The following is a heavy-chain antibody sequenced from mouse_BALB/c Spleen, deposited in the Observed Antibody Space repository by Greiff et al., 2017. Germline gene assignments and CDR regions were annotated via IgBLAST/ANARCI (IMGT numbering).Heavy chain of an antibody. V-gene: IGHV5-9-3*01. CDR1: GFTFSSYA. D-gene: IGHD2-1*01. Sequence: EVQLVESGGGLVKPGGSLKLSCAASGFTFSSYAMSWVRQTPEKRLEWVATISSGGSYTYYPDSVKGRFTISRDNAKNTLYLQMSSLRSEDTAMYYCARRGNYTFAYWGQGTLVTVSA. CDR3: ARRGNYTFAY. J-gene: IGHJ3*01. CDR2: ISSGGSYT.